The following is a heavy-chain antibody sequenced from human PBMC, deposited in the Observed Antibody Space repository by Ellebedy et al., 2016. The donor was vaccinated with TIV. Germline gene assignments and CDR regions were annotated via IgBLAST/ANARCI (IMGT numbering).Heavy chain of an antibody. Sequence: AASVKVSCKTSGYNFKTYAIRWVRQAPGQGLEYMGWISPYDGDTNYVEKFQGRISLTTDISTSTAYMELRGLRSDDTAVYYCARDRYWGQGTLLTVSS. J-gene: IGHJ4*02. CDR3: ARDRY. CDR1: GYNFKTYA. D-gene: IGHD3-16*02. CDR2: ISPYDGDT. V-gene: IGHV1-18*01.